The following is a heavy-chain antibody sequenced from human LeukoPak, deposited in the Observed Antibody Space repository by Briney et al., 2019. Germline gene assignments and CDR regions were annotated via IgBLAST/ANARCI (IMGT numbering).Heavy chain of an antibody. CDR2: IHPSGAL. CDR3: ARGTDPYKVAY. D-gene: IGHD1-1*01. CDR1: GGSFSGYY. V-gene: IGHV4-34*01. J-gene: IGHJ4*02. Sequence: TSETLSLTCAVYGGSFSGYYWSWMRQSPGKGLEWTGEIHPSGALHYNPSLESRINISPDTSMNQFSLKMSSVTIADTAVYYCARGTDPYKVAYWGPGTLVTVSS.